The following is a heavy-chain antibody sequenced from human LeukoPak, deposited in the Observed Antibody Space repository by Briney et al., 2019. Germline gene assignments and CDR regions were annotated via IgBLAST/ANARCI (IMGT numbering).Heavy chain of an antibody. D-gene: IGHD6-19*01. J-gene: IGHJ4*02. CDR2: IIPILGIA. Sequence: SVKVSCKASGGTFSSYAISWVRQAPGQGLEWMGRIIPILGIANYAQKFQGRVTITADKSTSTAYMELSSLRSEDTAVYYCARDTSSGEWLSDYWGQGTLVTVSS. V-gene: IGHV1-69*04. CDR3: ARDTSSGEWLSDY. CDR1: GGTFSSYA.